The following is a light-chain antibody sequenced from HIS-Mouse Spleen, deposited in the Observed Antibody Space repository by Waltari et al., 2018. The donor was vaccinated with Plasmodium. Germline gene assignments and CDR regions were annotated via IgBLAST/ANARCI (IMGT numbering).Light chain of an antibody. CDR3: YSTDSSGNHRV. V-gene: IGLV3-10*01. CDR1: ALPKKY. Sequence: SYELTQPPPVSVSPGQTARITCPGDALPKKYAYWYKQKSGQAPVLVIYEDSKRPSGIPERFSGSSSGTMATLTISGAQVEDEADYYCYSTDSSGNHRVFGGGTKLTVL. CDR2: EDS. J-gene: IGLJ3*02.